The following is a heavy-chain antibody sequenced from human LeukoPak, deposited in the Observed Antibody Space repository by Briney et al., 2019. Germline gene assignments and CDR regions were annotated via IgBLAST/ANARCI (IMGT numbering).Heavy chain of an antibody. V-gene: IGHV4-59*12. J-gene: IGHJ4*02. Sequence: PSETLSLTCTVSGGSISSYYWSWIRQPPGKGLEWIGYIYYSGSTNYNPSLKSRVTISVDTSKNQFSLKLSSVTAADTAVYYCARFPDFWSGYSFDYWGQGTLVTVSS. CDR3: ARFPDFWSGYSFDY. CDR1: GGSISSYY. D-gene: IGHD3-3*01. CDR2: IYYSGST.